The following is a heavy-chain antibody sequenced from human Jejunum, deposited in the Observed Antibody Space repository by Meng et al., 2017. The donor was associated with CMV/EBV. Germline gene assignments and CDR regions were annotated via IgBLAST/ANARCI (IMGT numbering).Heavy chain of an antibody. Sequence: EVQLVESGGGLVKPGGSLRVSCAASGFAFSRYYMNWVRQAPGRGLEWISSISSSSAYIYYADSLKGRFTVSRDNARNSLYLQVNSLTGDDTAVYYCARVGKAGGMDSWGQGTLVTVSS. J-gene: IGHJ4*02. CDR3: ARVGKAGGMDS. D-gene: IGHD3-16*01. CDR2: ISSSSAYI. CDR1: GFAFSRYY. V-gene: IGHV3-21*02.